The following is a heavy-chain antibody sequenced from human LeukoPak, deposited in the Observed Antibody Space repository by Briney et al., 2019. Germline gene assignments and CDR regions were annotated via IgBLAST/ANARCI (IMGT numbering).Heavy chain of an antibody. CDR2: INHSGST. CDR1: GGSFSGYY. V-gene: IGHV4-34*01. D-gene: IGHD2-2*01. Sequence: PSETLSLTCAVYGGSFSGYYWSWIRQPPGKGLEWIGEINHSGSTNYNPSLKSRVTISVDTSKHQFSLKLSSVTAADTAVYYCARHIVVVPAAISWFDPWGQGTLVTVSS. CDR3: ARHIVVVPAAISWFDP. J-gene: IGHJ5*02.